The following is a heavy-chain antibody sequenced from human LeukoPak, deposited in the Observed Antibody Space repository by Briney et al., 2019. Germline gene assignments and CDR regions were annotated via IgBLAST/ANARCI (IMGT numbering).Heavy chain of an antibody. V-gene: IGHV3-21*01. CDR3: ARVPSPGYSYGHPYYFDY. CDR2: ISSSSSYI. D-gene: IGHD5-18*01. CDR1: GFTFSSYT. J-gene: IGHJ4*02. Sequence: PGGSLRHSCAASGFTFSSYTMNWVRQAPGKGLEWVSSISSSSSYIYSADSLKGRFTISRDNAKNSLFLQMNSLRAEDTAVYYCARVPSPGYSYGHPYYFDYWGQGTLVAVSS.